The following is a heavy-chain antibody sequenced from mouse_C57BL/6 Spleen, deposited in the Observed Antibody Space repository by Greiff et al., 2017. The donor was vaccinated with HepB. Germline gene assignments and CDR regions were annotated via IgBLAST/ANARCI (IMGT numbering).Heavy chain of an antibody. Sequence: EVKLVESGEGLVKPGGSLKLSCAASGFTFSSYAMSWVRQTPEKRLEWVAYISSGGDYIYYADTVKGRFTISRDNARNTLYLQMSSLKSEDTAMYYCTRDLTTVVGEYYYAMDYWGQGTSVTVSS. CDR2: ISSGGDYI. V-gene: IGHV5-9-1*02. D-gene: IGHD1-1*01. J-gene: IGHJ4*01. CDR3: TRDLTTVVGEYYYAMDY. CDR1: GFTFSSYA.